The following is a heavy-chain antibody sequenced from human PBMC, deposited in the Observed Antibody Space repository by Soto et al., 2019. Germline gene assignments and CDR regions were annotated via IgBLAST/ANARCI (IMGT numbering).Heavy chain of an antibody. CDR3: AKRGSAWYSFDY. D-gene: IGHD3-16*01. V-gene: IGHV3-9*01. Sequence: EVQLVESGGGLVQPGRSLRLSCAASGFTFDDYAMHWVRQAPGKGLEWVSGISWSSGTIGYADSVKGRFTISRDNAKNSLYLQMNSLRAEDTALYYCAKRGSAWYSFDYWGQGTLVTVSS. CDR2: ISWSSGTI. CDR1: GFTFDDYA. J-gene: IGHJ4*02.